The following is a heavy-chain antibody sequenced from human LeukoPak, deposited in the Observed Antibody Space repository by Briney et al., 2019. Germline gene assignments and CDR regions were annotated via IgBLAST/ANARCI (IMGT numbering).Heavy chain of an antibody. D-gene: IGHD3-22*01. Sequence: GGSLRLSCAASGFTFNSYGMNWVRQAPGKGLEWVAFIQYDGSNKYYTDSVKGRFTVSRDNSKSTVYLQMNDLRGEDTAVYYCTKAKGQSWLFSHYWGRGTLVTVSS. CDR2: IQYDGSNK. CDR3: TKAKGQSWLFSHY. J-gene: IGHJ4*02. CDR1: GFTFNSYG. V-gene: IGHV3-30*02.